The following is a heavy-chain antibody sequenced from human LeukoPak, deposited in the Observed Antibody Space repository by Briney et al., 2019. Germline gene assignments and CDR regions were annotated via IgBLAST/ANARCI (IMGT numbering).Heavy chain of an antibody. J-gene: IGHJ5*02. CDR3: ARDLVPARHGVNWFDP. CDR1: GYIFTSYG. Sequence: ASVKVSCKASGYIFTSYGISWVRQAPGQGLEWMGWISAYNGNTNYAQKFQGRVTITTDTSTSTAYMELRSLRSDDTAVYYCARDLVPARHGVNWFDPWGQGTLVTVSS. V-gene: IGHV1-18*01. D-gene: IGHD2-2*01. CDR2: ISAYNGNT.